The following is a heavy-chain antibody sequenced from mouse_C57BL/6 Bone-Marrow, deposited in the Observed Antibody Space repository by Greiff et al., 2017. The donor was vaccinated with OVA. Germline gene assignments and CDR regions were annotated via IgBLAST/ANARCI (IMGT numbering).Heavy chain of an antibody. CDR3: ARYDGNYAAWFAY. CDR2: IRNKANGYTT. J-gene: IGHJ3*01. V-gene: IGHV7-3*01. D-gene: IGHD2-1*01. Sequence: EVKLVESGGGLVQPGGSLSLSCAASGFAFTDYYMSWVRQPPGKALEWLGFIRNKANGYTTEYSASVKGRFTISRDNSQSILYLQMNALRAEDSATYYCARYDGNYAAWFAYWGQGTLVTVSA. CDR1: GFAFTDYY.